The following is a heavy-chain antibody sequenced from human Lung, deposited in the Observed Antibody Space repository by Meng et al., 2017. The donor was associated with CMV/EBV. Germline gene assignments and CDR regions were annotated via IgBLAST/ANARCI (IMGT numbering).Heavy chain of an antibody. CDR1: GGSMSSNNW. J-gene: IGHJ4*02. Sequence: QGQLRAAGTGLVKPSGTRSLTRAVSGGSMSSNNWWSWVRQTQGKGLEWIGELYHSGRTNYKTSLKSRVSISVDKSKNQFSLKLSSVTAADTAVYYCARADKVRFDYWGQGTLVTVSS. CDR2: LYHSGRT. CDR3: ARADKVRFDY. V-gene: IGHV4-4*02.